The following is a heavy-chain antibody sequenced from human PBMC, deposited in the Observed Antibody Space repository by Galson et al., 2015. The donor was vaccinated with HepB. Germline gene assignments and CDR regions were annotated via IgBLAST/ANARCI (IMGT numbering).Heavy chain of an antibody. CDR3: ARPHSSGWYLDAFDI. Sequence: SLRLSCAASGFTFSSYAMHWVRQAPGKGPEWVAVISYDGSNKYYADSVKGRFTISRDNSKNTLYLQMNSLRAEDTAVYYCARPHSSGWYLDAFDIWGQGTMVTVSS. V-gene: IGHV3-30*04. J-gene: IGHJ3*02. CDR1: GFTFSSYA. CDR2: ISYDGSNK. D-gene: IGHD6-19*01.